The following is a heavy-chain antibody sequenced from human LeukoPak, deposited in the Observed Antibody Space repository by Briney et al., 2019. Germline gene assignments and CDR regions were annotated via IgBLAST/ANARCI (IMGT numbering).Heavy chain of an antibody. V-gene: IGHV1-18*01. CDR3: ARDGPPYCSGGSCYYVA. CDR2: ISAYNGNT. D-gene: IGHD2-15*01. CDR1: GYTFTSYG. Sequence: ASVKVSCKASGYTFTSYGISWVRQAPGQGLEWMGWISAYNGNTNYAQKLQGRVTMTTDTSTCATYMELRSLRSEDTAVYYCARDGPPYCSGGSCYYVAWGQGTLVTVSS. J-gene: IGHJ5*02.